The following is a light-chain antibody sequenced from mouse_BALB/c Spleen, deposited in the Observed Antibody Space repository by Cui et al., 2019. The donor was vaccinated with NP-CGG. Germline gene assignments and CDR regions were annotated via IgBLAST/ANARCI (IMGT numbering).Light chain of an antibody. V-gene: IGLV1*01. CDR1: IGAVTTSNY. CDR3: ALWYSNHWV. J-gene: IGLJ1*01. Sequence: QAVVTQESALTTSPGETVNITCRSSIGAVTTSNYANWVQEKPDHLLTGLIGGTNNRAPGVPARFSGSLIGDKAALTITGAQTEDEAIYFCALWYSNHWVFGGGTKLTVL. CDR2: GTN.